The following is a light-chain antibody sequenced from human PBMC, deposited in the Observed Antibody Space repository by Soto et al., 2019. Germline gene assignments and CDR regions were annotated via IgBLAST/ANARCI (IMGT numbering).Light chain of an antibody. J-gene: IGLJ3*02. CDR2: DNN. V-gene: IGLV1-51*01. CDR1: SSNIGNNY. Sequence: QSVLTQPPSLSAAPGQTVTISCSGGSSNIGNNYVSWYQQVAGTTPKLLIFDNNKRPPGIPDRFSGSKSGTSATLGIAGLQTGDAADYYCATWDSSLSAWLFGGGTQLTVL. CDR3: ATWDSSLSAWL.